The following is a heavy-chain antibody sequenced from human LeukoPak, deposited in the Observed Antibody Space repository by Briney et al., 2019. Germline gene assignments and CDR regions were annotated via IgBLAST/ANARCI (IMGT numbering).Heavy chain of an antibody. D-gene: IGHD3-10*01. CDR1: GFTFSNYS. Sequence: GGSLRLSCTASGFTFSNYSMNWVRQAPGKGLEWVSGISWNSGSIGYADSVKGRFTISRDNAKNSLYLQMNSLRAEDTALYYCAKDIAVRGVIPYYFDSWGQGALVTVSS. J-gene: IGHJ4*02. CDR3: AKDIAVRGVIPYYFDS. V-gene: IGHV3-9*01. CDR2: ISWNSGSI.